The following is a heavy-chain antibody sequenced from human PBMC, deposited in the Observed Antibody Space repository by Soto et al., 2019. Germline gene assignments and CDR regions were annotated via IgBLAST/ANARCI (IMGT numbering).Heavy chain of an antibody. V-gene: IGHV3-33*01. J-gene: IGHJ4*02. CDR3: AREITMVRGVIISYYFDY. CDR1: GFTLSSYG. CDR2: IWYDGSNK. Sequence: QVQLVESGGGVVQPGRSLRLSCAASGFTLSSYGMHWVRQAPGKGLEWVAVIWYDGSNKYYADSVKGRFTISRDNSKNTLYLQMNSLRAEDTAVYYCAREITMVRGVIISYYFDYWGQGTLVTVSS. D-gene: IGHD3-10*01.